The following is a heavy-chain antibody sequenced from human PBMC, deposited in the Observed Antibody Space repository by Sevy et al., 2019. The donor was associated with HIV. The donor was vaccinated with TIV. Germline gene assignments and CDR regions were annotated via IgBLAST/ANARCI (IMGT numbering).Heavy chain of an antibody. CDR2: MNPNTGNT. CDR1: GYTFTSYD. CDR3: TRVRALNYYDTSVSMEYNWFDP. V-gene: IGHV1-8*02. J-gene: IGHJ5*02. D-gene: IGHD3-22*01. Sequence: ASVKVSCKASGYTFTSYDINWVRQATGQGLEWMGWMNPNTGNTGYAQKFQGRVTMTRDTSTSTAYMELGSLRSDDTAIHYCTRVRALNYYDTSVSMEYNWFDPWGQGTLVTVSS.